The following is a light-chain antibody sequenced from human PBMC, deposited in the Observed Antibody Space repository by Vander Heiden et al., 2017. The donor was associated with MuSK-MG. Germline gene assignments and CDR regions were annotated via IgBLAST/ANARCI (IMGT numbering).Light chain of an antibody. CDR2: ASF. V-gene: IGKV1-39*01. Sequence: DIQMTQPPSSLPASVGDRVTITCRAGQSISSYLNWYQQKPGRAPKLLVYASFSLQSGVPSRFSGSGSGTDFTLTISSLQPEDFAIYYCQQSYSTPITFAQGTRLDIK. CDR3: QQSYSTPIT. J-gene: IGKJ5*01. CDR1: QSISSY.